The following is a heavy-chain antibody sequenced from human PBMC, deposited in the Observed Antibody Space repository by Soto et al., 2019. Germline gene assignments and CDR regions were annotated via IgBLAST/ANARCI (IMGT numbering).Heavy chain of an antibody. D-gene: IGHD3-9*01. J-gene: IGHJ3*02. CDR1: GFTFSTYS. CDR3: VKEEVGRGFDWGAFDI. Sequence: PGGSLRLSCSASGFTFSTYSMHWVRQAPGKGLEYVSSISSDGGSTHYADSVKGRITISRDNSKSTLYLQMSSLRAEDTAVYYCVKEEVGRGFDWGAFDIWGQGTMVTVSS. CDR2: ISSDGGST. V-gene: IGHV3-64D*08.